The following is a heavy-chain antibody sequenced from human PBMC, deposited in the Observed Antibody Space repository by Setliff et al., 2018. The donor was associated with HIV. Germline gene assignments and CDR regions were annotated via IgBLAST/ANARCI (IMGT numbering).Heavy chain of an antibody. V-gene: IGHV4-4*07. CDR3: VRDRLTYYFDY. Sequence: PSETLSLTCTVSGGSINTYYWSWIRQPAGKGLEWIGRFYTSGSTNYNPSLKSRVTMSVDTSKNQFSLKLSSVTAADTAVYYCVRDRLTYYFDYWGQGILVTVSS. J-gene: IGHJ4*02. D-gene: IGHD3-22*01. CDR2: FYTSGST. CDR1: GGSINTYY.